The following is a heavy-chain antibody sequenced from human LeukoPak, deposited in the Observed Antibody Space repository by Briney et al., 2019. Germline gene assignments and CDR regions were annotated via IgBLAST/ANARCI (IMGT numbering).Heavy chain of an antibody. Sequence: SETLSLTCTVSGGSISSYYWSWIRQPPGKGLEWIGYIYYSGSTYYNPSLKSRVTISVDTSKNQFSLKLSSVTAADTAVYYCAGALDGIAARAFDYWGQGTLVTVSS. CDR1: GGSISSYY. CDR3: AGALDGIAARAFDY. D-gene: IGHD6-6*01. V-gene: IGHV4-59*06. J-gene: IGHJ4*02. CDR2: IYYSGST.